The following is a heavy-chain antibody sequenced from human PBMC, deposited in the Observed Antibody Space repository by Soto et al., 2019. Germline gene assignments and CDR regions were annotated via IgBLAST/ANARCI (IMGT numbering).Heavy chain of an antibody. J-gene: IGHJ1*01. CDR2: IIPILGIA. CDR3: ARVSRFRLEQKEYFQH. V-gene: IGHV1-69*02. Sequence: GASVKVSCKASGGTFSSYTISWVRQAPGQGLEWMGRIIPILGIANYAQKFQGRVTITADKSTSTAYMELSSLRSEDTAVYYCARVSRFRLEQKEYFQHWGQGTLVTVSS. CDR1: GGTFSSYT. D-gene: IGHD3-3*01.